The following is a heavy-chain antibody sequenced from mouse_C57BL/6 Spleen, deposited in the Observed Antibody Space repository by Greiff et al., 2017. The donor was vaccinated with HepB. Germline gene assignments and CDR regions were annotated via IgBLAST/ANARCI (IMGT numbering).Heavy chain of an antibody. CDR3: ARRMIYYGNAYFDY. J-gene: IGHJ2*01. Sequence: EVQLQQSGPELVKPGASVKISCKASGYSFTGYYMNWVKQSPEKSLEWIGEINPSTGGTTYNQKFKAKATLTVDESSSTAYMQLKSLTSEDSAVYYCARRMIYYGNAYFDYWGQGTTLTVSS. CDR2: INPSTGGT. D-gene: IGHD2-1*01. CDR1: GYSFTGYY. V-gene: IGHV1-42*01.